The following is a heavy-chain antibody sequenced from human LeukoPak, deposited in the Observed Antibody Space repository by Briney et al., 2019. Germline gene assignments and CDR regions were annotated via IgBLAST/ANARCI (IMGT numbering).Heavy chain of an antibody. CDR3: ARDSIRQQLYYFDY. CDR2: MQYDGSIK. Sequence: PGGSLRLSCAASGFTFSSYWMSWVRQAPGKGLEWVAFMQYDGSIKYYADSVKGRFTISRDNSKNTLYLQMDSLRADDTAVFFCARDSIRQQLYYFDYWGRGTLVTVSS. V-gene: IGHV3-30*02. D-gene: IGHD6-13*01. J-gene: IGHJ4*02. CDR1: GFTFSSYW.